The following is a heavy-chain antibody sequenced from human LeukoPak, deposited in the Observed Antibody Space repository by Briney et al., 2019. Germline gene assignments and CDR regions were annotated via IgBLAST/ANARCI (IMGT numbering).Heavy chain of an antibody. V-gene: IGHV3-30-3*01. J-gene: IGHJ4*02. D-gene: IGHD6-13*01. CDR1: GFTFSSYA. CDR3: ARQGQQQSNPLYYFDY. CDR2: ISYDGSSK. Sequence: GRSLRLSCAASGFTFSSYAMHWVRQAPGKGLEWVAVISYDGSSKYYADSVKGRFTISRDNSKNTLYLQMNSLRAEDTAVYYCARQGQQQSNPLYYFDYWGQGTLVTVSS.